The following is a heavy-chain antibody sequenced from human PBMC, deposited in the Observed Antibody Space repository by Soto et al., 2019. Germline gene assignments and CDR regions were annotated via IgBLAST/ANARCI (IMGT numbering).Heavy chain of an antibody. CDR2: ISYDGSNK. Sequence: RLSCAASGFTFSSYGMHWVRQAPGKGLEWVAVISYDGSNKYYADSVKGRFTISRDNSKNTLYLQMNSLRAEDTAVYYCAKDRGFGVVIIYGMDVWGQGTTVTVSS. D-gene: IGHD3-3*01. V-gene: IGHV3-30*18. J-gene: IGHJ6*02. CDR1: GFTFSSYG. CDR3: AKDRGFGVVIIYGMDV.